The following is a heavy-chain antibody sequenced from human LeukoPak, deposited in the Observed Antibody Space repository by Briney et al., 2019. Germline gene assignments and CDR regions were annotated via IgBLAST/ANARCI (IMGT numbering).Heavy chain of an antibody. J-gene: IGHJ4*02. CDR1: GSTFSSYS. D-gene: IGHD2-8*01. Sequence: GGSLRLSCAASGSTFSSYSMNWVRQAPGKGLEWVSSISSSSSYIYYADSVKGRFTISRDNAKNSLYLQMNSLRAEDTAVYYCARDAVYCTNGVCYRATYFDYRGQGTLVTVSS. CDR2: ISSSSSYI. V-gene: IGHV3-21*01. CDR3: ARDAVYCTNGVCYRATYFDY.